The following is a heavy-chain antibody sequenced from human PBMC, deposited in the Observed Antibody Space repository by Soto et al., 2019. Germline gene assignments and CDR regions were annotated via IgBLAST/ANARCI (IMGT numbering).Heavy chain of an antibody. D-gene: IGHD1-26*01. Sequence: EMKLVESGGGLAQPGGSLRLSGEPSGFTFDVKPLNGVGQPQGKGLGWAPDISWNSGIIDYADSVKGRFTISRDNAKNSLYLQMNSLTPEDTALYYCAKDVEWGGSHLNHAFDIWGQGTMVSVSS. CDR3: AKDVEWGGSHLNHAFDI. J-gene: IGHJ3*02. CDR2: ISWNSGII. CDR1: GFTFDVKP. V-gene: IGHV3-9*01.